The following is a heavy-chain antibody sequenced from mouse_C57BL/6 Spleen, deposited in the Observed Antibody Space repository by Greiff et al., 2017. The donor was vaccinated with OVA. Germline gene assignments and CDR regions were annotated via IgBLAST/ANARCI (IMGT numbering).Heavy chain of an antibody. Sequence: VHLVESGPELVKPGASVKISCKASGYAFSSSWMNWVKQRPGKGLEWIGRIYPGDGDTNYNGKFKGKATLTADKSSSTAYMQLSSLTSEDSAIYFCAREGSYVYFDYWGQGTTLTVSS. CDR1: GYAFSSSW. D-gene: IGHD2-12*01. CDR2: IYPGDGDT. J-gene: IGHJ2*01. V-gene: IGHV1-82*01. CDR3: AREGSYVYFDY.